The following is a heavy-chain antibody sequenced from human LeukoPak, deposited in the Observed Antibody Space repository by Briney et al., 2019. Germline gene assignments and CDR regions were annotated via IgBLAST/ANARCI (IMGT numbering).Heavy chain of an antibody. D-gene: IGHD6-13*01. Sequence: ASVKVSCKASGYTFINFAINWGRQSPGQRPEWMGWINAYNGKTKYSQKFQDRVTITRDTSASTAYLELTSLTSEDTAVYYCARGPRAAADDYWGQGSLVTVSS. V-gene: IGHV1-3*01. CDR1: GYTFINFA. CDR2: INAYNGKT. J-gene: IGHJ4*02. CDR3: ARGPRAAADDY.